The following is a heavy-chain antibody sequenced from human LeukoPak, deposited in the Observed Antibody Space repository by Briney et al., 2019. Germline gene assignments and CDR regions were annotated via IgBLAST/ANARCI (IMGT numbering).Heavy chain of an antibody. CDR1: RFTFSRYW. J-gene: IGHJ4*02. Sequence: GGSLRLSCAASRFTFSRYWMSWVRQAPGKGLEWVANIKQDGSEKYYVDSVKGRFTISRDNAKNSLYLQMNSLRAEDAAMYYCARVGYVRGFDYWGQGTLVTVSS. CDR2: IKQDGSEK. CDR3: ARVGYVRGFDY. V-gene: IGHV3-7*05. D-gene: IGHD3-10*02.